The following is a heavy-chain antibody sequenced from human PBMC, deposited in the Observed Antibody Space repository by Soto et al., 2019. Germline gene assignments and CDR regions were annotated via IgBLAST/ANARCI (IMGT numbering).Heavy chain of an antibody. CDR3: ARGRSYSGSYRAFDY. CDR2: ISSSSSTI. CDR1: GFTFSSYS. J-gene: IGHJ4*02. V-gene: IGHV3-48*02. D-gene: IGHD1-26*01. Sequence: GGSLRLSCAASGFTFSSYSMNWVRQAPGKGLEWVSYISSSSSTIYYADSVKGRFTISRDNAKNSLYLQMNSLRDEDTAVYYCARGRSYSGSYRAFDYWGQGTLVTVSS.